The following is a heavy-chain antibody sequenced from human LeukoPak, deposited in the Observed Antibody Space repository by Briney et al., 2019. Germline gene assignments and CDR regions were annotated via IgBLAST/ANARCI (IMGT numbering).Heavy chain of an antibody. CDR2: INPNSGGT. J-gene: IGHJ4*02. D-gene: IGHD2-2*01. V-gene: IGHV1-2*02. Sequence: ASVKVSCKASGYTFTGYYMHWVRQAPGQGLEWMGWINPNSGGTNYAQEFQDRVTMTRDTSISTASMELSRLRSDDTAVYYCATGYYSSTSCSYYFDYWGQGTLVTVSS. CDR1: GYTFTGYY. CDR3: ATGYYSSTSCSYYFDY.